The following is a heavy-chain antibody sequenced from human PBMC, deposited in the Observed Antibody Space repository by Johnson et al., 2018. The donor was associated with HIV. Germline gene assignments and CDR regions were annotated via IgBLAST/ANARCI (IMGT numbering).Heavy chain of an antibody. CDR1: GFTFEDYA. Sequence: VQLVESGGGLVQSGRSLRLSCVASGFTFEDYAMHWVRQAPGKGLEWVSGISWNSANIYYADSVKGRFTISRDNSKNTLYLQMNNLRAEDTSVYYCAKDFGSSSWHAFDIWGQGTMVTVSS. CDR2: ISWNSANI. J-gene: IGHJ3*02. CDR3: AKDFGSSSWHAFDI. V-gene: IGHV3-9*01. D-gene: IGHD6-13*01.